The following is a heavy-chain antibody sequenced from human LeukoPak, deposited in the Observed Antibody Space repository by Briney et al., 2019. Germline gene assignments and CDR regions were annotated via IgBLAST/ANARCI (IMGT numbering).Heavy chain of an antibody. D-gene: IGHD3-3*01. Sequence: ASVKVSCKASGGTFSSYAISWVRQAPGQGLEWMGWMNPNSGNTGYAQKFQGRVTMTRNTSISTAYMELSSLRSEDTAVYYCARGHFGIWSGYSLPYYYYGMDVWGQGTTVTVSS. CDR2: MNPNSGNT. CDR1: GGTFSSYA. V-gene: IGHV1-8*02. CDR3: ARGHFGIWSGYSLPYYYYGMDV. J-gene: IGHJ6*02.